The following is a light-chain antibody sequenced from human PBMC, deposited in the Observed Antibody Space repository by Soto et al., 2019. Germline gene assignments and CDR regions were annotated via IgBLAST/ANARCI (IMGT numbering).Light chain of an antibody. Sequence: EIVLTQSPGTLSLSPGEIATISCRASQSVSNTYLAWYQQNTGQAPRLLIYGASNWATGSPDRFSGSGSGTDFTLIISRLEPEDFAVYYCQQYGSSPWTFGQGTKVDIK. CDR2: GAS. CDR1: QSVSNTY. J-gene: IGKJ1*01. CDR3: QQYGSSPWT. V-gene: IGKV3-20*01.